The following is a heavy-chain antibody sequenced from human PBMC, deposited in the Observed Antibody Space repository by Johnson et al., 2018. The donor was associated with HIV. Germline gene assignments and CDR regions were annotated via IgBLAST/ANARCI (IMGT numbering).Heavy chain of an antibody. Sequence: VQLVESGGGLIQPGGSLRLSCAASGFTVSSNYMSWVRQAPGKGLEWVSVIYSGGSAYYADSVKGRFTISRDNSRNTLYLQINIRRAEDTAVYYCARHSDPWFVSGYYNGAFDIWGQGTMVTVSS. CDR1: GFTVSSNY. J-gene: IGHJ3*02. D-gene: IGHD3-22*01. CDR2: IYSGGSA. V-gene: IGHV3-66*04. CDR3: ARHSDPWFVSGYYNGAFDI.